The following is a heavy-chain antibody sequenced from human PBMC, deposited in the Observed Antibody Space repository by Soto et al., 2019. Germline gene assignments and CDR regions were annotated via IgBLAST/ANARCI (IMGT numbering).Heavy chain of an antibody. CDR1: GYTFTSYG. CDR3: ACFFYYDFWIGPQNDVFDF. CDR2: ISAYNGNT. Sequence: ASVKVSCKASGYTFTSYGISWVRQAPGQGLEWMGWISAYNGNTNYAQKLQGRVTMTTDTSTSTAYMGLRGLTSNATAVYYCACFFYYDFWIGPQNDVFDFWGQGTLVTVSS. J-gene: IGHJ3*01. V-gene: IGHV1-18*01. D-gene: IGHD3-3*01.